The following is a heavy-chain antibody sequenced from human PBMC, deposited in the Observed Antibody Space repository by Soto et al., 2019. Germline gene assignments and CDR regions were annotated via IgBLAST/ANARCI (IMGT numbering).Heavy chain of an antibody. CDR3: ASDKGRLLVSYFHX. J-gene: IGHJ4*02. V-gene: IGHV3-21*01. CDR2: IGSSSSYI. D-gene: IGHD6-13*01. CDR1: GFTFSSCS. Sequence: GGSLRLSCAASGFTFSSCSMNWVRQAPGKGLEGVSSIGSSSSYIYYADSVKVRFTISIDNAKNSLYLQMNSLRAEDTAVYYCASDKGRLLVSYFHXWGQVTLFTVSX.